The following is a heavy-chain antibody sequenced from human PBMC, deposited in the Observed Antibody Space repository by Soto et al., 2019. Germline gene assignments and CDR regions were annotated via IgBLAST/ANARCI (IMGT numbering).Heavy chain of an antibody. Sequence: GGSLRLSCAASGFTFSSYAMSWVRQAPGKGLEWVSAISGSGGSTYYADSVKGRFTISRDNSKNTLYLQMNSLRAEDTAVYYCASQYLGYCSGGSCSSSAFDIWGQGTMVTVSS. D-gene: IGHD2-15*01. J-gene: IGHJ3*02. CDR3: ASQYLGYCSGGSCSSSAFDI. V-gene: IGHV3-23*01. CDR1: GFTFSSYA. CDR2: ISGSGGST.